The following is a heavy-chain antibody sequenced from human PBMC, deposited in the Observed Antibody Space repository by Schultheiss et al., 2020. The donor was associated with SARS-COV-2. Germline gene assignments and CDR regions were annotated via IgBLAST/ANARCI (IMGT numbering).Heavy chain of an antibody. J-gene: IGHJ2*01. CDR3: ARGRGDYDFWSGYHWYFDL. CDR2: INPILGIA. D-gene: IGHD3-3*01. Sequence: SVKVSCKASGGTFSSYAISWVRQAPGQGLEWMGWINPILGIANYAQKFQGRVTITADKSTSTAYMELSSLRSEDTAVYYCARGRGDYDFWSGYHWYFDLWGRGTLVTVSS. CDR1: GGTFSSYA. V-gene: IGHV1-69*10.